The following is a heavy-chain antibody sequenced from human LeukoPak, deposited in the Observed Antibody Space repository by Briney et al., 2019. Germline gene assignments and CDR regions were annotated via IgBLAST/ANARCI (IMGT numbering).Heavy chain of an antibody. Sequence: GASVKVSCKASGYTFTTYYIHWVRQAPGQGLEWMGIINPSGGSTSHAQKFQGRVTMTRDTSTSTVYMELSSLRSEDTAVYYCAREDTMVRGVMWDYWGQGTLVTVSS. CDR1: GYTFTTYY. V-gene: IGHV1-46*01. CDR2: INPSGGST. D-gene: IGHD3-10*01. CDR3: AREDTMVRGVMWDY. J-gene: IGHJ4*02.